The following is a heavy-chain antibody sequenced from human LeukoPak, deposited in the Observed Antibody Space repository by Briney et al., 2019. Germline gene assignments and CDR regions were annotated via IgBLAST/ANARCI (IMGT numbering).Heavy chain of an antibody. V-gene: IGHV4-4*07. CDR2: IYTSGNT. CDR3: ARAGGGTYYFDF. D-gene: IGHD1-26*01. CDR1: GGSISSYY. J-gene: IGHJ4*02. Sequence: SETLSLTCTVSGGSISSYYWSWIRQPAGKGLEWIGRIYTSGNTNYNPSLKSRVTISLDKSKNQFSLKLTSMTAADTAVYFCARAGGGTYYFDFWGQGTLVTVSS.